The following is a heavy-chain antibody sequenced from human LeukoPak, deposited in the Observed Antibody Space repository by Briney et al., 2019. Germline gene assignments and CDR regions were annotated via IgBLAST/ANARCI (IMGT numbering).Heavy chain of an antibody. CDR2: ISFDGSNR. J-gene: IGHJ4*02. CDR3: AKASAMIVVVSKHFDY. CDR1: GFTFRSYA. D-gene: IGHD3-22*01. V-gene: IGHV3-30*18. Sequence: GGSLRLSCAASGFTFRSYAMHWVRQAPGKGLEWVAVISFDGSNRYYADSGKGRFTISRDSSKNTLFLQMNSLRAEDTAVYYCAKASAMIVVVSKHFDYWGQGTLVTVSS.